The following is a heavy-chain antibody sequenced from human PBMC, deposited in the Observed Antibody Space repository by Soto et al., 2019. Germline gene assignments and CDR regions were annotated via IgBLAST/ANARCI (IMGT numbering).Heavy chain of an antibody. D-gene: IGHD5-18*01. V-gene: IGHV4-34*01. CDR1: GGSFSGYY. CDR3: ARRIQLWTRYYYYGMDV. Sequence: SETLSLTCAVYGGSFSGYYWSWIRQPPGKGLEWIGEINHSGSTNYNPSLKSRVTISVDTSKNQFSLKLSSVTAADTAVYYCARRIQLWTRYYYYGMDVWGQGTTVTVSS. J-gene: IGHJ6*02. CDR2: INHSGST.